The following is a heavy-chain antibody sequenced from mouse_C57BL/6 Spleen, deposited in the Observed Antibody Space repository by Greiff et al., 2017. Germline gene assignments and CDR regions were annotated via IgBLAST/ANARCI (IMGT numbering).Heavy chain of an antibody. CDR1: YFAFMASA. V-gene: IGHV1-49*01. J-gene: IGHJ4*01. CDR2: FTMYSDAT. CDR3: ARADDGYYDAMDY. Sequence: LKESGAELVRPGSSVKLSCKDSYFAFMASAMHWVKQRPGHGLEWIGSFTMYSDATEYSENFKGKATLTANTSSRPAYMELSSLTSEDSAVYYCARADDGYYDAMDYWGQGTSVTVSS. D-gene: IGHD2-3*01.